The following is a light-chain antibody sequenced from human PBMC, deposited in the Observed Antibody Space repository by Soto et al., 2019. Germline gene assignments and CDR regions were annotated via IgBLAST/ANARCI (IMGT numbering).Light chain of an antibody. V-gene: IGKV3D-15*01. CDR2: DTS. J-gene: IGKJ4*01. Sequence: EIVLTQSPATLSLSPGERATLSCRARQTVGSYLAWFRQTPGQAPRLLIYDTSIRATGIPARFSGSGSGTEFTLTISSLQSEDFAVYYCQQYNNWPPLTFGGGTKVDIK. CDR3: QQYNNWPPLT. CDR1: QTVGSY.